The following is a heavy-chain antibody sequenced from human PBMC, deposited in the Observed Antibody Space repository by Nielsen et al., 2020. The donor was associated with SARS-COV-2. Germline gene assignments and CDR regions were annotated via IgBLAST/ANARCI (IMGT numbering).Heavy chain of an antibody. Sequence: GESLKISCAASGFTFSNYGVHWVRQAPGKGLEWVAVISRDGNTQYYADSVKGRFTISRDNAKNSLYLQMNSLRVEDTAVYYCARDLDGTGYDLGVWGQGTLVTVSS. CDR1: GFTFSNYG. CDR2: ISRDGNTQ. D-gene: IGHD5-12*01. CDR3: ARDLDGTGYDLGV. V-gene: IGHV3-33*08. J-gene: IGHJ4*02.